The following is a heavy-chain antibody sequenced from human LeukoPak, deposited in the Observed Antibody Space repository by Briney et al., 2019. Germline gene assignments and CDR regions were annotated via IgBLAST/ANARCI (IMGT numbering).Heavy chain of an antibody. CDR2: IYYSGST. V-gene: IGHV4-39*07. D-gene: IGHD4-17*01. CDR1: GGSISSSSYY. Sequence: SETLSLTCTVSGGSISSSSYYWGWIRQPPGKGLEWIGNIYYSGSTYYNPSLKSRVTISVDTSKNQFSLKLSSVTAADTAVYYCARAPYGDPTFDYRGQGTLVTVSS. CDR3: ARAPYGDPTFDY. J-gene: IGHJ4*02.